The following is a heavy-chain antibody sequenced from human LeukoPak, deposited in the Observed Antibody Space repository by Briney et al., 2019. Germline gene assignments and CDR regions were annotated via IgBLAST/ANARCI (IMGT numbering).Heavy chain of an antibody. CDR2: IWYDGSNK. CDR3: ARDQTGTDYAMDV. CDR1: GFTFSSYG. Sequence: GGSLRLSCAASGFTFSSYGMHWVRQAPGKGLEWVAVIWYDGSNKYYADSVKGRFTISRDNSKNTLYLQMNSLRAEDTAVYYCARDQTGTDYAMDVWGQGTTVTVSS. J-gene: IGHJ6*02. D-gene: IGHD1/OR15-1a*01. V-gene: IGHV3-33*01.